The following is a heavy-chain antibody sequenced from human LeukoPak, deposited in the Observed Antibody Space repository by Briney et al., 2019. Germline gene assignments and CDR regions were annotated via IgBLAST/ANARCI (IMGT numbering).Heavy chain of an antibody. D-gene: IGHD2-15*01. CDR3: ARDLVVVVAATHYYYYYGMDV. V-gene: IGHV3-7*01. J-gene: IGHJ6*02. Sequence: PGGSLRLSCAASGFTFSSYWMSWVRQAPGKGLEWVANIKQDGSEKYYVDSVKGRFTISRDNAKNSLYLQMNSLRAEDTAVYYCARDLVVVVAATHYYYYYGMDVWGQGTTVTVSS. CDR1: GFTFSSYW. CDR2: IKQDGSEK.